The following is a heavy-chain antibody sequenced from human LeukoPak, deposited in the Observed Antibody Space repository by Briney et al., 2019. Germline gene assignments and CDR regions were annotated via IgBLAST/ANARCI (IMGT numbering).Heavy chain of an antibody. D-gene: IGHD3-22*01. Sequence: SETLSLTCTISGYSISSGYYWGWIRQPPGKGLEWIGSIYHSGSTYYNPSLKSRVTISVDTSKNQFSLKLSSVTAADTAVYYCARDGTMIVVVITSGGAFDIWGQGTMVTVSS. J-gene: IGHJ3*02. V-gene: IGHV4-38-2*02. CDR2: IYHSGST. CDR1: GYSISSGYY. CDR3: ARDGTMIVVVITSGGAFDI.